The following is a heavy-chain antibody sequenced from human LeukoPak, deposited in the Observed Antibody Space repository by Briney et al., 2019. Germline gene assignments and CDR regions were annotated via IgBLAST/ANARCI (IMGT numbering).Heavy chain of an antibody. J-gene: IGHJ4*02. V-gene: IGHV4-39*07. CDR3: ARSATAMVPTYYFDY. D-gene: IGHD5-18*01. CDR2: IYYSGST. Sequence: SETLSLTCTVSGGSISSSSYYWGWIRQPPGKGLEWIGSIYYSGSTCYNPSLKSRVTISVDTSKNQFSLKLSSVTAADTAVYYCARSATAMVPTYYFDYWGQGTLVTVSS. CDR1: GGSISSSSYY.